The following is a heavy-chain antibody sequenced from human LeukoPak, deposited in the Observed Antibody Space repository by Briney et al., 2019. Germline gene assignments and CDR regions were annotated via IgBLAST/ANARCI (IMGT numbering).Heavy chain of an antibody. CDR1: GYTFTGYY. D-gene: IGHD5-18*01. V-gene: IGHV1-2*02. Sequence: ASVKVSCKASGYTFTGYYMHWVRQAPGQGLEWMGWINPNSGGTNYAQKFQGRVTMTRDASISTAYMELSRLRSDDTAVYYCARGGDSYGYQGDYWGQGTLVTVSS. J-gene: IGHJ4*02. CDR3: ARGGDSYGYQGDY. CDR2: INPNSGGT.